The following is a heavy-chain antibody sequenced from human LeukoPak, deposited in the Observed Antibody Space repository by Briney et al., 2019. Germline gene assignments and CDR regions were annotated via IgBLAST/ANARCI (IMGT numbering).Heavy chain of an antibody. CDR2: ISSSSSYI. CDR3: ARAGATISHWNWRNDAFDI. CDR1: GFTFSSYS. D-gene: IGHD1-26*01. J-gene: IGHJ3*02. Sequence: GGSLRLSCAASGFTFSSYSMNWVRQAPGKGLEWVSSISSSSSYIYYADSVKGRFTISRDNAKNSLYLQMNSLRAEDTAVYYCARAGATISHWNWRNDAFDIWGQGTMVTVSS. V-gene: IGHV3-21*01.